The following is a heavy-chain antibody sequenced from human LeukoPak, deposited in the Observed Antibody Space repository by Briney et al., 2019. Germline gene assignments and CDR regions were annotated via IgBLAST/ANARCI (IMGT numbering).Heavy chain of an antibody. CDR3: ARDSSGYYYQGHFDY. CDR1: GFTFSSYW. D-gene: IGHD3-22*01. V-gene: IGHV3-74*01. J-gene: IGHJ4*02. CDR2: INSDGSST. Sequence: GGSLRLSCAASGFTFSSYWMHWVRQAPGKGLVWVSRINSDGSSTSYADSVKGRFTTSRDNAKNTLYLQVNSLRAEDTAVYYCARDSSGYYYQGHFDYWGQGTLVTVSS.